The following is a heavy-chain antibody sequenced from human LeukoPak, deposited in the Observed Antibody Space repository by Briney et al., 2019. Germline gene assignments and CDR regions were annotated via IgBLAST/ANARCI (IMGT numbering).Heavy chain of an antibody. V-gene: IGHV3-48*02. CDR3: ARESYWGSAGKGFDY. J-gene: IGHJ4*02. Sequence: GGSLRLSCAASGFIFTDYSMNWARQAPGKGLEWVSYIDRSSNNIYYPDSVKGRFTISRDNAKNSLDLQMNSLRDEDTAVYYCARESYWGSAGKGFDYWGQGTLVTVSS. CDR2: IDRSSNNI. D-gene: IGHD7-27*01. CDR1: GFIFTDYS.